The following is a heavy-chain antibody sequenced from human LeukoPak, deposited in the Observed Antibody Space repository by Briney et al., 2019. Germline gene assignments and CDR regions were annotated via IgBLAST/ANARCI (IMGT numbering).Heavy chain of an antibody. CDR1: GFTFSSYE. Sequence: PGGSLRHSCAASGFTFSSYEMNWVRQAPGKGLEWVSYFSSSGSLIYYADSVKGRFTISRDNAKNSLYLQMNSLRAEDTAVYYCAREIGYYDSSGYYYWGQGTLVTVSS. J-gene: IGHJ4*02. CDR2: FSSSGSLI. D-gene: IGHD3-22*01. V-gene: IGHV3-48*03. CDR3: AREIGYYDSSGYYY.